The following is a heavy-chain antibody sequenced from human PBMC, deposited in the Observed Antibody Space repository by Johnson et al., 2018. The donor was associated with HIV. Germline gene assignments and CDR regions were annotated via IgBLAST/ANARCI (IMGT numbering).Heavy chain of an antibody. CDR3: AKDLRVYTCDAFDI. J-gene: IGHJ3*02. CDR1: GITFSDYA. D-gene: IGHD5/OR15-5a*01. Sequence: QVQLVESGGGVVQPGRSLRLSCAASGITFSDYAMHWVRQAPGKGLEWVAVISYDGSNKYYADSVKGRFTISRDNSKNTLYLQMNSLRAEDTAVYYCAKDLRVYTCDAFDIWGQGTMVTVSS. V-gene: IGHV3-30-3*01. CDR2: ISYDGSNK.